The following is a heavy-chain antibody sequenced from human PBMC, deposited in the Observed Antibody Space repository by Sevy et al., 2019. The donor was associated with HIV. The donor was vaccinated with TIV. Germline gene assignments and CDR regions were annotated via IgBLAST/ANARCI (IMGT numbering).Heavy chain of an antibody. CDR3: AREGAGRAFDI. V-gene: IGHV3-21*01. CDR1: GFTFSSYS. Sequence: GGSLRLSCAASGFTFSSYSMNWVRQAPGKGLEWVSSIISSSSYIYYADSVKGRFTISRDNAKNSLYLQMNSLGAEDTAVYYCAREGAGRAFDIWGQGTMVTVSS. D-gene: IGHD6-19*01. CDR2: IISSSSYI. J-gene: IGHJ3*02.